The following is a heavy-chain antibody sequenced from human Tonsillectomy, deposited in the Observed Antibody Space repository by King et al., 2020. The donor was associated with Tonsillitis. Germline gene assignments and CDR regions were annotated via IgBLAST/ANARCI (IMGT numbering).Heavy chain of an antibody. D-gene: IGHD1-14*01. J-gene: IGHJ3*02. CDR3: TTGISFDI. CDR2: IKSKPNGETT. CDR1: GFTFSNAW. V-gene: IGHV3-15*01. Sequence: VQLVESGGGSVKPGGSFRLSCAGSGFTFSNAWMNWVRQTPGKGLEWVGRIKSKPNGETTDYAAPVKGRFTISRDDSKTVAYLQMNSLKTEDTAMYYCTTGISFDIWGQGTMVTVSS.